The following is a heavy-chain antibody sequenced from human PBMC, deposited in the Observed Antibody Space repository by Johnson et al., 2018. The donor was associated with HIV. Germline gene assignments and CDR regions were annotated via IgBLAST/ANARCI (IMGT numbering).Heavy chain of an antibody. CDR2: IWFDGSNK. CDR3: AKGEAQEGWIQLQSYAFDF. CDR1: GFSVSSNY. V-gene: IGHV3-30*02. J-gene: IGHJ3*01. D-gene: IGHD5-24*01. Sequence: VQLLESGGGVVQPGGSLRLSCAASGFSVSSNYMTWVRQGPGKGLEWVAVIWFDGSNKYYADSVKGRFTISRDISKNTLYLQIDTLRPEDSAVYYCAKGEAQEGWIQLQSYAFDFWGQGTMVTVSS.